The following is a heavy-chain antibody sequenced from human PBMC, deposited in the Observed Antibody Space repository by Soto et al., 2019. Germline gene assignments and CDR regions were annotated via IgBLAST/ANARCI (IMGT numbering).Heavy chain of an antibody. D-gene: IGHD5-18*01. J-gene: IGHJ4*02. CDR3: ARVNTTLVDHFDC. CDR2: VHRGGST. Sequence: QPGGSLRLSCVVSGFSVSGSSIFWVRQATGKGLEWVSLVHRGGSTDNADSVKGRFTTSRDKFKNTLYLHMNGLRVEDTAVYYCARVNTTLVDHFDCWGQGTLVTVSS. CDR1: GFSVSGSS. V-gene: IGHV3-53*01.